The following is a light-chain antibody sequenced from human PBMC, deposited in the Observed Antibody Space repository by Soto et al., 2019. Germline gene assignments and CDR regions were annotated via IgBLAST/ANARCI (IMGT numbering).Light chain of an antibody. CDR2: GNS. Sequence: QSVLTQPPSVSGAPGQRVTISCTGSGSNIGSGYDVHWYQQLPGSAPKLLVFGNSHRPSGVPDRFSGSKSGTSASLAITGLQAEDEADYYCQSYDSSLSGSVFGGGTKLTVL. CDR1: GSNIGSGYD. J-gene: IGLJ2*01. CDR3: QSYDSSLSGSV. V-gene: IGLV1-40*01.